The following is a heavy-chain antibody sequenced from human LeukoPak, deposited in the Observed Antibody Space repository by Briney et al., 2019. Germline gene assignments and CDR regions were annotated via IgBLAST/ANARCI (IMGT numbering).Heavy chain of an antibody. Sequence: PSETLSLTCIVSGVSITTYYWSWLRQPAGKGLEWIGRIYASGNTNYNPSLKSRLTMSIDTSKNQFSLRLSSVTAADTAVYYCAREDPLVAARGLDYWGQGTLVTVSS. V-gene: IGHV4-4*07. D-gene: IGHD2-15*01. CDR2: IYASGNT. J-gene: IGHJ4*02. CDR1: GVSITTYY. CDR3: AREDPLVAARGLDY.